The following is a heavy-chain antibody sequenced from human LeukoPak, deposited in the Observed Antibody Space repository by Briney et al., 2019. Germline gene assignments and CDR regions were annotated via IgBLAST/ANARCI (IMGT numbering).Heavy chain of an antibody. J-gene: IGHJ4*02. CDR2: IIPILDVV. Sequence: SVKVSCKASGGTFSSYSITWVRQAPGQGLEWMGRIIPILDVVNYAQNFQGRVTITADKTTSTAYMELRSLTSEDTAVYYCAKDGEVYSSSSPYPVYWGQGALVTVSS. CDR1: GGTFSSYS. V-gene: IGHV1-69*04. CDR3: AKDGEVYSSSSPYPVY. D-gene: IGHD6-6*01.